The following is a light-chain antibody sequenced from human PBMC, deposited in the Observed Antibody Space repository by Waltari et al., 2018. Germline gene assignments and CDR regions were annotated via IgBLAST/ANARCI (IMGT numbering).Light chain of an antibody. Sequence: DIVMTQSPLSLPVTPGEPASISCRSSQSLLYNNEYNYLDWYLQKPGQSPQILIYLGSNRASGVPDRFSGSGSGTDFTLKISRVEAEDAGVYYCMEALQSVTFGQGTRLEIK. CDR2: LGS. CDR1: QSLLYNNEYNY. J-gene: IGKJ5*01. V-gene: IGKV2-28*01. CDR3: MEALQSVT.